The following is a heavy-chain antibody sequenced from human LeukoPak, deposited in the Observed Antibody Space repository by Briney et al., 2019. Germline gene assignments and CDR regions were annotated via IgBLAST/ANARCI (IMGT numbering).Heavy chain of an antibody. CDR3: VKGYDYYKDV. Sequence: GGSLRLSCAASGFTFSSYSLNWVRQAPGQGLEWVSSISCTSSSIYYADSVKGRFTFSRDNSKNMLYLQMNSLRAEDTGVYYCVKGYDYYKDVWGKGTTVTVSS. V-gene: IGHV3-21*01. J-gene: IGHJ6*03. CDR2: ISCTSSSI. CDR1: GFTFSSYS.